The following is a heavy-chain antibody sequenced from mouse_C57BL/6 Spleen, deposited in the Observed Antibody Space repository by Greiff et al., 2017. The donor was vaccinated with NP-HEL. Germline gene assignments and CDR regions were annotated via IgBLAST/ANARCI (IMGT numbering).Heavy chain of an antibody. CDR2: IDPSDSET. CDR3: ARGDDYDEGNFDY. D-gene: IGHD2-4*01. J-gene: IGHJ2*01. V-gene: IGHV1-52*01. CDR1: GYTFPSYW. Sequence: QVQLQQPGAELVRPGSSVKLSCKASGYTFPSYWMHWVKQRPIQGLEWIGNIDPSDSETHSNQKFKDKATLTVDKSSSTAYMQLSSRTSEAAAVYYCARGDDYDEGNFDYWGQGTTLTVSS.